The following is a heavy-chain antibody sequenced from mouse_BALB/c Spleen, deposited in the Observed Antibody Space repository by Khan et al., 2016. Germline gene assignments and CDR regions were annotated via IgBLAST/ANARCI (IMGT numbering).Heavy chain of an antibody. D-gene: IGHD1-1*01. CDR3: ARAGYYGYLAY. J-gene: IGHJ3*01. V-gene: IGHV4-1*02. CDR1: GFDFSRYW. Sequence: LYSGGGLVHPGGSLKLSCAASGFDFSRYWMSWVRQAPGQGLEWIGEINPDSYTINYTPSLKDKFIISRENAKNTLYLQMSKVRSEDTALYYCARAGYYGYLAYWGQGTLVTVSA. CDR2: INPDSYTI.